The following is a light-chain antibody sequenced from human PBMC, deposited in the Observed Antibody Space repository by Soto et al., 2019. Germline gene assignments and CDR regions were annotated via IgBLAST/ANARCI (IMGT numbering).Light chain of an antibody. J-gene: IGLJ2*01. Sequence: QSALTQPPSVSGSPGQSITISCTGTSTNVGSYNLVSWYQQHPDKAPKVMIYDSSKRPSGVSNRFSGSKSGNTASLTITGLQAEDEADYYCCSYAGSSAHVVFGGGTKLTVL. CDR2: DSS. V-gene: IGLV2-23*01. CDR3: CSYAGSSAHVV. CDR1: STNVGSYNL.